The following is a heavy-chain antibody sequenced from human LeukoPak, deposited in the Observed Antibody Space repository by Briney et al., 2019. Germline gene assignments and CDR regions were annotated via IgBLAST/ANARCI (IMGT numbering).Heavy chain of an antibody. CDR3: ARAGNDGYYSG. V-gene: IGHV3-7*01. CDR2: INQGGSAI. D-gene: IGHD3-22*01. J-gene: IGHJ4*02. CDR1: GFTLSRYW. Sequence: GGSLRLSCAASGFTLSRYWMSWVRQAPGKGLEWVANINQGGSAIYYVGSVRGRFSVSRDNAKNSLYLQMNSLRAEDTAVYYCARAGNDGYYSGWGQGTLVTVSS.